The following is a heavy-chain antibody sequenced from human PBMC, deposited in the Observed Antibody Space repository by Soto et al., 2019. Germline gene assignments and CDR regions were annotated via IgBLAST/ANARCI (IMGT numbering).Heavy chain of an antibody. Sequence: ASVKVSCKASGYTFTSYYMHWVRQAPGQGLEWMGIINPSGGSTSYAQKFQGRVTMTRDTSTSTVYMELSSLRSEDTAVYYCERIGNDFWSGYYPPGYGMDVWGQGTTVTVSS. V-gene: IGHV1-46*01. CDR2: INPSGGST. J-gene: IGHJ6*02. CDR3: ERIGNDFWSGYYPPGYGMDV. D-gene: IGHD3-3*01. CDR1: GYTFTSYY.